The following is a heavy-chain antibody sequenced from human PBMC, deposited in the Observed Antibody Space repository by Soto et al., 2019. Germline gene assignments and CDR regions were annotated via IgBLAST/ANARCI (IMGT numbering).Heavy chain of an antibody. CDR1: GYSFTSYW. D-gene: IGHD6-19*01. CDR2: IDPSDSYT. V-gene: IGHV5-10-1*04. CDR3: ARVPIAVAGKPNWFDP. Sequence: PGESLKISCKGSGYSFTSYWISWVRQMPGKGLEWMGRIDPSDSYTNYSPSFQGQVTISADKSISTAYLQWSSLKASDTAMYYCARVPIAVAGKPNWFDPWGQGTLVTVSS. J-gene: IGHJ5*02.